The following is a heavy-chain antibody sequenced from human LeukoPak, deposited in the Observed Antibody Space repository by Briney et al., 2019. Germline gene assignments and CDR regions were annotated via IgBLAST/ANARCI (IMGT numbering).Heavy chain of an antibody. CDR3: ARILYSNNIDY. CDR2: MYTSGST. Sequence: SETLSLTCTVSGGSISSGSYYWSWIRQPAGKGLEWIGRMYTSGSTNYNPSLKSRVTISVDTSKNQFSLKLSSVTAADTAVYYCARILYSNNIDYWGQGTLVTVSS. V-gene: IGHV4-61*02. J-gene: IGHJ4*02. D-gene: IGHD2/OR15-2a*01. CDR1: GGSISSGSYY.